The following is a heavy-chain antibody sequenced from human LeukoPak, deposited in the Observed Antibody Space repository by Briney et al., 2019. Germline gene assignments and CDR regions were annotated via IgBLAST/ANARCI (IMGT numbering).Heavy chain of an antibody. Sequence: SDSLSLTCTVSAGSISISCCGSVRQPPGNGLGWIGYIYYGGSTNYNPSRKGPVTLSVDPPKNQFSRKLRSLPPAGPAVYYWARTIGRGVSGWFDPWGQGTLVTVSS. J-gene: IGHJ5*02. CDR1: AGSISISC. CDR2: IYYGGST. CDR3: ARTIGRGVSGWFDP. V-gene: IGHV4-59*07. D-gene: IGHD3-10*01.